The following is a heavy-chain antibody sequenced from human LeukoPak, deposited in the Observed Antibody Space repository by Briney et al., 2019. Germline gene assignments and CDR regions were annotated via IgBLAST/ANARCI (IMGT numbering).Heavy chain of an antibody. D-gene: IGHD3-16*01. CDR2: IRYSGST. V-gene: IGHV4-59*01. CDR3: ARGFGAVNRGPSFDY. J-gene: IGHJ4*02. Sequence: PSETLSLTCTVSGDSMRSYYWSWIRQPPGKGLEWIGSIRYSGSTNYNPSLKSRVTISLDTSKNQFSLKLSSLTAADTAVYFCARGFGAVNRGPSFDYWGRGTLVTVSS. CDR1: GDSMRSYY.